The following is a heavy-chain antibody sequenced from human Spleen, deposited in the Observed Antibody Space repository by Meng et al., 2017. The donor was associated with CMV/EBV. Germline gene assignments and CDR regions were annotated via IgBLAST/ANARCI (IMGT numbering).Heavy chain of an antibody. V-gene: IGHV3-23*03. CDR2: IYSGGSST. CDR1: GFTFSSYA. CDR3: ARDSMTYPGTFDY. J-gene: IGHJ4*02. Sequence: GGTLSLSCAASGFTFSSYAMCWVRQAPGKGLEWVSVIYSGGSSTYYADSVKGRFTVTRDNAKNSLYLQMNSLIAEDTAVYYCARDSMTYPGTFDYWGQGTLVTVSS. D-gene: IGHD2-21*02.